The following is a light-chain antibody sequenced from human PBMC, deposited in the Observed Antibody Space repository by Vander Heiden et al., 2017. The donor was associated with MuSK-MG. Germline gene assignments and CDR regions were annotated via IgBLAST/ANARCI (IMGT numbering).Light chain of an antibody. CDR1: QSISSY. V-gene: IGKV1-39*01. Sequence: DIQMTQSPSSLSASVGDRVTITCRASQSISSYLNWYQQKPGKAPKLLIYAASRLQSGVPSRFSGSGSGTDFTLTISRLQPEDFATYYWQQSYSTHTFGGATKVEIK. CDR2: AAS. J-gene: IGKJ4*01. CDR3: QQSYSTHT.